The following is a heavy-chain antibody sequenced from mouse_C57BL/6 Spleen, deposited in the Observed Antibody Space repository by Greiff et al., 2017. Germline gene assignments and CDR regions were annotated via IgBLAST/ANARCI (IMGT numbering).Heavy chain of an antibody. V-gene: IGHV1-61*01. J-gene: IGHJ2*01. CDR1: GYTFTSYW. CDR3: ARDKRDYFDD. Sequence: QVQLQQPGAELVRPGSSVKLSCKASGYTFTSYWMDWVKQRPGQGLEWIGNIYPSDSETHYNQKFKDKATLTVDKSSSTAYMQLSSLTSEDSAVYYCARDKRDYFDDWGQGTTLTVSS. CDR2: IYPSDSET.